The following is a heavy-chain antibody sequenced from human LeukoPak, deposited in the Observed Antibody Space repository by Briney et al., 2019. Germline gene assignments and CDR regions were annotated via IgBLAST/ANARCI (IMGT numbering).Heavy chain of an antibody. Sequence: SETLSLTCTVSGGSISSSSYYWGWIRQPPGKGLEWIGSIYYSGSTYYNPSLKSRVTISVDTSKNQFSLKLSSVTAADTAVYYCARVRPKYDSSGYYGGYFDYWGQGTLVTVSS. J-gene: IGHJ4*02. V-gene: IGHV4-39*07. CDR3: ARVRPKYDSSGYYGGYFDY. D-gene: IGHD3-22*01. CDR2: IYYSGST. CDR1: GGSISSSSYY.